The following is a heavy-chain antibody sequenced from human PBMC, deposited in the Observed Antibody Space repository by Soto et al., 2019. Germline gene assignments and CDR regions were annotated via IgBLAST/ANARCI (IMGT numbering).Heavy chain of an antibody. CDR2: INHSGST. V-gene: IGHV4-34*01. CDR1: GGSFSGYY. D-gene: IGHD1-26*01. CDR3: ARAGGVGFTKNAGYFQH. J-gene: IGHJ1*01. Sequence: PSETLSLTCAVYGGSFSGYYWSWIRQPPGKGLEWIGEINHSGSTNYNPSLKSRVTISVDTSKNQFSLKLSSVTAADTAVYYCARAGGVGFTKNAGYFQHWGQGTLVTV.